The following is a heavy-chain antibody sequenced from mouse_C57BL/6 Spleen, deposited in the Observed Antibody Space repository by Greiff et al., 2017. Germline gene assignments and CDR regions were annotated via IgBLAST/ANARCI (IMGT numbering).Heavy chain of an antibody. V-gene: IGHV1-50*01. D-gene: IGHD1-1*01. Sequence: QVHVKQPGAELVKPGASVKLSCKASGYTFTSYWMQWVKQRPGQGLEWIGEIDPSDSYTNYNQKFKGKATLTVDTSSSTAYMQLSSLTSEDSAVYYCARPHYYGSSIDVWGTGTTVTVSS. CDR3: ARPHYYGSSIDV. CDR2: IDPSDSYT. J-gene: IGHJ1*03. CDR1: GYTFTSYW.